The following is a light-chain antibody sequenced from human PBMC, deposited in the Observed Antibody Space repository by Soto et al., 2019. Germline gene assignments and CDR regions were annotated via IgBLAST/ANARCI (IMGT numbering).Light chain of an antibody. CDR2: DDS. V-gene: IGLV3-21*02. CDR3: QVWDSSSDHPVV. J-gene: IGLJ2*01. Sequence: SSDLTQPPSVSLAPGQTTRITCGGNNIGSKSVHWYQQKPGQAPVLVVYDDSDRPSGIPERFSGSNSGNTATLTISRVEAGDEADYYCQVWDSSSDHPVVFGGGTKLTVL. CDR1: NIGSKS.